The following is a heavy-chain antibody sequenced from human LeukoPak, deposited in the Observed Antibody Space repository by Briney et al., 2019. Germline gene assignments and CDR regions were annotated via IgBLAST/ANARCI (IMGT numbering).Heavy chain of an antibody. CDR2: ISSSGSTI. CDR3: ARDTGSVGSMDY. Sequence: TGGSLRLSCAASGFTFSSYEMNWVRQAPGKGLEWVSYISSSGSTIYYADSAKGRFTISRDNAKNSLYLQMNSLRAEDTAVYYCARDTGSVGSMDYWGQGTLVTVSS. D-gene: IGHD1-26*01. CDR1: GFTFSSYE. V-gene: IGHV3-48*03. J-gene: IGHJ4*02.